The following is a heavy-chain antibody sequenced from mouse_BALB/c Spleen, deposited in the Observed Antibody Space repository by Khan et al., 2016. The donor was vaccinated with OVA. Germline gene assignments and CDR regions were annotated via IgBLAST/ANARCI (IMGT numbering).Heavy chain of an antibody. Sequence: QVQLQQPGAELVKPGASVKLSCKASGYTFSSYWMHWVKQRPGQGLEWIGEIDPSDSHTNYNQKFKGKATLNVDESSSTAYMHLSSLTSEDSAVYYCARSYYYGSSTWFAYWGQGTLVTVSA. V-gene: IGHV1-69*02. CDR3: ARSYYYGSSTWFAY. CDR2: IDPSDSHT. CDR1: GYTFSSYW. D-gene: IGHD1-1*01. J-gene: IGHJ3*01.